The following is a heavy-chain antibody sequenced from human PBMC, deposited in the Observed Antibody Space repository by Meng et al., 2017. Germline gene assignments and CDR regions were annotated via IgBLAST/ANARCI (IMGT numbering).Heavy chain of an antibody. CDR1: GGPFSGYY. J-gene: IGHJ4*02. Sequence: QVQLQQWGAGLLKPSETLSLTCAVYGGPFSGYYWSWIRQPPGKGLEWIGEINHSGSTNYNPSLKSRVTISVDTSKNQFSLKLSSVTAADTAVYYCAGITMSRAGDYWGQGTLVTVSS. CDR3: AGITMSRAGDY. D-gene: IGHD3-22*01. CDR2: INHSGST. V-gene: IGHV4-34*01.